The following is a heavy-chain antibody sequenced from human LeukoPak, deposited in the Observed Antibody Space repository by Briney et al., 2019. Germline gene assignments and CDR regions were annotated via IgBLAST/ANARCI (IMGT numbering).Heavy chain of an antibody. V-gene: IGHV3-7*01. J-gene: IGHJ6*03. CDR2: IKQDGSEK. D-gene: IGHD6-13*01. CDR3: ARNAVEGSSWYRPLYYYYYYMDV. CDR1: GFTFSSYW. Sequence: GGSLRLSCAASGFTFSSYWMSWVRRAPGKGLEWVANIKQDGSEKYYVDSVKGRFTNSRDNAKNSLYLQMNSLRAEDTAVYYCARNAVEGSSWYRPLYYYYYYMDVWGKGTTVTVSS.